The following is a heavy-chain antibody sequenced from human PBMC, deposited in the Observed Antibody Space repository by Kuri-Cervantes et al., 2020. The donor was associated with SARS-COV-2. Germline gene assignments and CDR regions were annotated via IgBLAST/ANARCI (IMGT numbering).Heavy chain of an antibody. J-gene: IGHJ4*02. CDR3: ARTTVTTALDY. Sequence: SGPTLVKPTETLTLTCTFSGFSFSTSAVGVGWLRQPPGKALEWLARIDWDDDKYYSTSLKTRLTISKDTSKNQVVLTMTNMDPVDTATYYCARTTVTTALDYWGQGTLVTVSS. D-gene: IGHD4-17*01. CDR1: GFSFSTSAVG. V-gene: IGHV2-70*11. CDR2: IDWDDDK.